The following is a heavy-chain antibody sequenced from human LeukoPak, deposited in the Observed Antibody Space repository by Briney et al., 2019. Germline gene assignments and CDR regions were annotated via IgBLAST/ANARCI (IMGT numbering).Heavy chain of an antibody. CDR1: GFSFSSYW. V-gene: IGHV3-7*01. Sequence: GGSLRLSCAASGFSFSSYWMSWVRQAPGKGLEWVANIKQDGSEKYYVDSVKGRFTISRDNAKNSLYLQMNSLRAEDTAVYYCARVSDDYDFWYYYYYMDVWGKGTTVTVSS. CDR3: ARVSDDYDFWYYYYYMDV. J-gene: IGHJ6*03. CDR2: IKQDGSEK. D-gene: IGHD3-3*01.